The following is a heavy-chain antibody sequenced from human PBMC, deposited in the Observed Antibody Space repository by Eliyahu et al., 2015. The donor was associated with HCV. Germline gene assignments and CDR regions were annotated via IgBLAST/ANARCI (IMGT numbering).Heavy chain of an antibody. J-gene: IGHJ3*02. Sequence: EVQLVESGGGLVKPGGSLRXSCXASGFTFXTYXMHWVRQAPGKGLEWVSSISSSSSYIYYADLGKGRFTISRDNANNSLYLQMNSLRAEDTAVYYCARGVDSGSYFRNDAFDIWGQGTMVTVSS. CDR3: ARGVDSGSYFRNDAFDI. D-gene: IGHD1-26*01. CDR1: GFTFXTYX. CDR2: ISSSSSYI. V-gene: IGHV3-21*02.